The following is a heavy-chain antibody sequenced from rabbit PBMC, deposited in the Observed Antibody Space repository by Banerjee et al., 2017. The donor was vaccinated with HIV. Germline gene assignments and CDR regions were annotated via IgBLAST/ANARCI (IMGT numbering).Heavy chain of an antibody. V-gene: IGHV1S40*01. CDR1: GFSFSNNYY. D-gene: IGHD4-2*01. J-gene: IGHJ4*01. CDR3: ARSMLGVAGRVNL. Sequence: QSLEESGGDLVKPGASLTLTCTASGFSFSNNYYMCWVRQAPGKGLEWIACIYGGSSGSTWYASWVNGRFTISKTSSTTVTLQMTSLTAADTATYFCARSMLGVAGRVNLWGPGTLVTVS. CDR2: IYGGSSGST.